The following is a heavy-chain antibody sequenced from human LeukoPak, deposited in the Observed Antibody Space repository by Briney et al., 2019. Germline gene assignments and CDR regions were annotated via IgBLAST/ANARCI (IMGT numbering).Heavy chain of an antibody. CDR3: AATSYHSGGRRYSGY. D-gene: IGHD2-15*01. CDR2: IWYDGISK. J-gene: IGHJ4*02. Sequence: GGSLGLSCAASGFTFSSYGMHWVRQAPGKGLDWVAVIWYDGISKYYSDSVKGRFTISRDNSKNTLYLQMSSLRAEDTAVYYCAATSYHSGGRRYSGYWGQGAPVADS. V-gene: IGHV3-33*01. CDR1: GFTFSSYG.